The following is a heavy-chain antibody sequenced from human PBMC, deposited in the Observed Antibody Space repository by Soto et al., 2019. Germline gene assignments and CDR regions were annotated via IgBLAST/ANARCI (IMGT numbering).Heavy chain of an antibody. CDR3: EMGECGCNSYSFDP. CDR1: GYTFTKFD. CDR2: MNPNSGNT. J-gene: IGHJ5*02. V-gene: IGHV1-8*01. D-gene: IGHD3-16*01. Sequence: QVQLVQSGAEVKKPGASVRVSCKASGYTFTKFDINWVRQATGQGLEWMGWMNPNSGNTGYAQKFQGRVTMTSNTSISTAYMELMALRSENTGGYSGEMGECGCNSYSFDPWGQGTLVSV.